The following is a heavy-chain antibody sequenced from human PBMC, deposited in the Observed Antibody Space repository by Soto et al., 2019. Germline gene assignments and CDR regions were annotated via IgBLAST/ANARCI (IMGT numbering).Heavy chain of an antibody. V-gene: IGHV3-48*01. CDR2: ISSSSSTI. J-gene: IGHJ6*03. CDR3: ARDGDIVVVPAARHHYYYYMDV. D-gene: IGHD2-2*01. CDR1: GFTFSSYS. Sequence: EVQLVESGGGLVQPGGSLRLSCAASGFTFSSYSMNWVRQAPGKGLEWVSYISSSSSTIYYADSVKGRFTIYRDNAKNSLYLQMNSLRAEDTAVYYCARDGDIVVVPAARHHYYYYMDVWGKGTTVTVSS.